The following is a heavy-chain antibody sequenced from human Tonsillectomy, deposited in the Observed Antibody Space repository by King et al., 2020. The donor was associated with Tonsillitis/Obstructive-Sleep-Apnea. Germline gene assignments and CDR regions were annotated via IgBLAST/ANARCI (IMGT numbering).Heavy chain of an antibody. V-gene: IGHV3-30*03. CDR2: ISYDGSNK. D-gene: IGHD4-23*01. CDR1: GFTFSSYG. J-gene: IGHJ4*02. Sequence: VQLVESGGGVVQPGRSLRLSCAASGFTFSSYGMHWVRQAPGKGREWVAVISYDGSNKYYADSVKGRFTISRDNSKNTLYLQMNSLRAEDTAVYYCAPGGGDLNSGFDYWGQGTLVTVSS. CDR3: APGGGDLNSGFDY.